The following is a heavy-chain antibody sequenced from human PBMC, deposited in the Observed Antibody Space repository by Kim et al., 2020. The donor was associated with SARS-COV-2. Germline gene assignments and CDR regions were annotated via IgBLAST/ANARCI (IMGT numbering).Heavy chain of an antibody. CDR3: AKTGSGGWYLDY. CDR1: GFTFSDYA. D-gene: IGHD6-19*01. Sequence: GGSLRLSCAASGFTFSDYAMTWVRQAPGKGLEWVSTIRYTGSDKYYADSVKGRFTISRDNPKNTLDLQMNSLRAEDTAVYFCAKTGSGGWYLDYWGRGPL. J-gene: IGHJ4*02. CDR2: IRYTGSDK. V-gene: IGHV3-23*01.